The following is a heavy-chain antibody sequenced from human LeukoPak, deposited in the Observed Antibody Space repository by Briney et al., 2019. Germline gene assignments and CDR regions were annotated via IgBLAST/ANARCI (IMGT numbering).Heavy chain of an antibody. CDR3: ARDFVVAGPDY. V-gene: IGHV3-21*01. CDR2: ISSSSSYI. J-gene: IGHJ4*02. CDR1: GFTFSTYA. Sequence: GGSLRLSCAASGFTFSTYAMNWVRQAPGKGLEWVSSISSSSSYIYYADSVKGRFTISRDNAKNSLYLQMNSLRAEDTAVYYCARDFVVAGPDYWGQGTLVTVSS. D-gene: IGHD6-19*01.